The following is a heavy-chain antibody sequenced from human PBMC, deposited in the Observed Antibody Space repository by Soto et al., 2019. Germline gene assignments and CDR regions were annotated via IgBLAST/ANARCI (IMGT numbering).Heavy chain of an antibody. Sequence: SGPTLVNPTQTLTLTCTFSGFSLSTSGMCVSWIRQPPGKALEWLALIDWDDDKYYSTSLKTRLTISKDTSKNQVVLTMTNMDPVDTATYYCARYNAAAGTYYYGMDVWGQGTTVTVSS. D-gene: IGHD6-13*01. J-gene: IGHJ6*02. CDR3: ARYNAAAGTYYYGMDV. CDR2: IDWDDDK. V-gene: IGHV2-70*01. CDR1: GFSLSTSGMC.